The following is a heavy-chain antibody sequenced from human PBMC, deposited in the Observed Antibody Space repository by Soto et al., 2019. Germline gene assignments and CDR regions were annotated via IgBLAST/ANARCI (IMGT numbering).Heavy chain of an antibody. D-gene: IGHD5-18*01. J-gene: IGHJ4*02. CDR3: AREDTETYPGYFDS. Sequence: PGGSLRLSCEASGFTFINFNMNWVRQAPGKGLEWVSSISTSSSYIYYADSVRGRFTISRDNAKNSLYLQMNSLSTEDTAVYYCAREDTETYPGYFDSWGQGTLVTVSS. V-gene: IGHV3-21*01. CDR2: ISTSSSYI. CDR1: GFTFINFN.